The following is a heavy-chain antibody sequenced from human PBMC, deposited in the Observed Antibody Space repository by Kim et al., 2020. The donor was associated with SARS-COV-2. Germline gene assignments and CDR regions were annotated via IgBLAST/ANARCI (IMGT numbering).Heavy chain of an antibody. D-gene: IGHD2-15*01. J-gene: IGHJ6*03. CDR3: ARGAARSAPDYFLDV. Sequence: SETLSLTCGLYGGSFNDFYWTWIRQSPGKGLEWIGDIHQSGDTKYNPSLGNRLTMSLDRTKNQFSLRLSSVTVADTALYYCARGAARSAPDYFLDVWDEGTPGAVSS. CDR1: GGSFNDFY. CDR2: IHQSGDT. V-gene: IGHV4-34*01.